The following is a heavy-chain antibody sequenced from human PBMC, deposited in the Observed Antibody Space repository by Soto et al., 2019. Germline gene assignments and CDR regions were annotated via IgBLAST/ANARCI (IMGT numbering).Heavy chain of an antibody. D-gene: IGHD6-13*01. J-gene: IGHJ2*01. CDR2: IYYSGST. CDR3: ARGYYTSWYWFDR. V-gene: IGHV4-61*08. CDR1: GGSVSTGVHY. Sequence: QVQLQESGPGLVKPSETLSLTCTVSVSGGSVSTGVHYWSWIRQPPGKGLEWIGYIYYSGSTNYNPALKRRVPISVDTSKNQFSLKLTSVTAADTAVYYCARGYYTSWYWFDRWGRGTLVTVSS.